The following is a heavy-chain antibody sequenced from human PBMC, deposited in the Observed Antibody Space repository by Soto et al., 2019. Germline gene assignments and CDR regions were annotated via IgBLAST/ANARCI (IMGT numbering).Heavy chain of an antibody. J-gene: IGHJ6*02. V-gene: IGHV1-69*13. CDR3: ARRGGSVPVDYYYYGMDV. D-gene: IGHD1-26*01. CDR1: GGTFSSYA. Sequence: ASVKVSCKASGGTFSSYAISWVRQAPGQGLEWMGGIIPIFGTANYAQKFQGRVTITAEESTSTAYMELSSLRSEDTAVYYCARRGGSVPVDYYYYGMDVWGQGTTVTVSS. CDR2: IIPIFGTA.